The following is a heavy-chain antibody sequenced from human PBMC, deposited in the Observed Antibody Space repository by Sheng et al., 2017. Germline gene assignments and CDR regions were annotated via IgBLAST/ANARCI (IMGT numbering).Heavy chain of an antibody. Sequence: QVQLQESGPGLVKPSQTLSLTCTVSGGSISSGSYYWSWIRQPAGKGLEWIGRIYTSGSTNYNPSLKSRVTISVDTSKNQFSLKLSSVTAADTAVYYCARDQRVGADEVNAFDIWGQGTMVTVSS. J-gene: IGHJ3*02. CDR2: IYTSGST. CDR1: GGSISSGSYY. CDR3: ARDQRVGADEVNAFDI. D-gene: IGHD1-26*01. V-gene: IGHV4-61*02.